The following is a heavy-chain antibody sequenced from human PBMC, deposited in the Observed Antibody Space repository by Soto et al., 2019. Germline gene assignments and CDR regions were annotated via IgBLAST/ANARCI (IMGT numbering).Heavy chain of an antibody. CDR2: MFYSGLT. Sequence: SATLSLPCSVSGYSVSSSDYYWAWIRQPPGKGLEWIGSMFYSGLTYYNPSLKSRVTLSVDTSKNQFSVRLNSVTAADTAVYYCAPLSVSLSGPYGIHVWGQGTTVTVSS. CDR1: GYSVSSSDYY. CDR3: APLSVSLSGPYGIHV. J-gene: IGHJ6*02. V-gene: IGHV4-39*01. D-gene: IGHD2-15*01.